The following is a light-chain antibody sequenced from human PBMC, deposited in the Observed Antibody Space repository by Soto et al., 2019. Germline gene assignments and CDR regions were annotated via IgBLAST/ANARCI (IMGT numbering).Light chain of an antibody. CDR2: AAS. CDR3: QKYNSAPRS. V-gene: IGKV1-27*01. J-gene: IGKJ1*01. CDR1: QGISNH. Sequence: IQLTQSPSSLSASVVDRVTITCLASQGISNHLAWYQQKPGKAPKLLIYAASTLQGGVPSRFSGSGSGTDFTLTISSLQPEDVATYYCQKYNSAPRSFGQGTKVDIK.